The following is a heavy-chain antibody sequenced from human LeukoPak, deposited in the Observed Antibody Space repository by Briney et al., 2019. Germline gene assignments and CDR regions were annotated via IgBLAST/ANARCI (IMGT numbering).Heavy chain of an antibody. Sequence: ASVKVSCKASGGTFSSYAISWVRQAPGQGLEWMGRIIPILGIANYAQKFQGRVTMTRNTSISTAYMELSSLRSEDTAVYYCARGGYCSSTSCYRDYYYGMDVWGQGTTVTVSS. V-gene: IGHV1-69*04. CDR1: GGTFSSYA. CDR2: IIPILGIA. J-gene: IGHJ6*02. D-gene: IGHD2-2*01. CDR3: ARGGYCSSTSCYRDYYYGMDV.